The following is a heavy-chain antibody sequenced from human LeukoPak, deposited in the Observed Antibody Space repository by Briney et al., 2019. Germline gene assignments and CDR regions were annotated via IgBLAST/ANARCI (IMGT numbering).Heavy chain of an antibody. J-gene: IGHJ4*02. Sequence: ASVKVSCKASGYTFTGYYMHWVRQAPGQGLEWMGWINPNSGGTNYAQKFQGRVTMTRDTSISTAYMELSRLRSDDTAVYYCARGRYYYDSSGYLVFDYWGQGTLVTVSS. CDR3: ARGRYYYDSSGYLVFDY. D-gene: IGHD3-22*01. CDR1: GYTFTGYY. CDR2: INPNSGGT. V-gene: IGHV1-2*02.